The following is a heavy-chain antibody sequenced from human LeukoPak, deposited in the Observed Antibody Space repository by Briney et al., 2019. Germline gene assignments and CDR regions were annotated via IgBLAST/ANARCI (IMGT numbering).Heavy chain of an antibody. Sequence: ASVKVSCKASGYTFTKYAMHWVRQAPGQRLEWMGWINAGNGNTKYSQKFQGRVTSTRDTSASTAHMELSSLRSEDTAVYYCARIPVDPNIAIRESYYYYGMDVWGQGTTVTVSS. CDR2: INAGNGNT. J-gene: IGHJ6*02. V-gene: IGHV1-3*01. CDR1: GYTFTKYA. CDR3: ARIPVDPNIAIRESYYYYGMDV. D-gene: IGHD3-10*01.